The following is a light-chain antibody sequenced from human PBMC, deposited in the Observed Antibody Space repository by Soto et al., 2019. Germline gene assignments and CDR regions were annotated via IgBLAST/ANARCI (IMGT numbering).Light chain of an antibody. CDR3: SSYTNSGSHVI. J-gene: IGLJ2*01. CDR2: DVS. Sequence: QSALTQPASVSGSPGQSITISCTGTSSDVGGYNYVSWYQQHPGKAPKLLIYDVSNRPSGVSNRFSGSKSGNTASLTISGLQAQDEADYSCSSYTNSGSHVIFGGGTKVTVL. CDR1: SSDVGGYNY. V-gene: IGLV2-14*01.